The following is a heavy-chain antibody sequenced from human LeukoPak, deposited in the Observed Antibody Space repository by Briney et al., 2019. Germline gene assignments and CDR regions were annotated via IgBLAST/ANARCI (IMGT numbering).Heavy chain of an antibody. CDR3: ARVTMGATIANYYYYYMDV. J-gene: IGHJ6*03. CDR2: IISNGGST. Sequence: GGSLRLSCAASGFTFSSYTMHWVRQAPGKGREYVSAIISNGGSTHYADSVKGRFTISRDNSKNTLFLQMGSLRAEDMAVYYCARVTMGATIANYYYYYMDVWGTGTTVTVSS. CDR1: GFTFSSYT. V-gene: IGHV3-64*02. D-gene: IGHD3-3*01.